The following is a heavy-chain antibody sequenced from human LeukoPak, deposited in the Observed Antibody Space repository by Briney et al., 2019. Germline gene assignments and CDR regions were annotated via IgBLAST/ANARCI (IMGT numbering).Heavy chain of an antibody. J-gene: IGHJ4*02. V-gene: IGHV3-21*01. D-gene: IGHD3-10*01. CDR1: GFTFSSYS. CDR2: ISSSSYI. CDR3: ARDERGVPNFDY. Sequence: GGSLRLSCAASGFTFSSYSMNWVRQAPGKGLEWVSSISSSSYIYYADSVKGRFTISRDNAKNSLYLQMNSLRAEDTAVYYCARDERGVPNFDYWGQGTLVTVSS.